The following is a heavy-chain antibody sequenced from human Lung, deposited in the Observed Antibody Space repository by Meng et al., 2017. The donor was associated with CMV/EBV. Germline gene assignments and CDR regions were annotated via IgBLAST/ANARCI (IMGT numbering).Heavy chain of an antibody. V-gene: IGHV1-18*01. Sequence: ASVKVSXKASGYTFTSYGITWVRQAPGQGLEWMGWISAYNGNTNYAQKLRGRVTMTTDTSTSTAYMELRSLRSDDTAVYYCARGKYSNYELDWFDPWGKGTLVTVSS. J-gene: IGHJ5*02. CDR3: ARGKYSNYELDWFDP. CDR2: ISAYNGNT. CDR1: GYTFTSYG. D-gene: IGHD4-11*01.